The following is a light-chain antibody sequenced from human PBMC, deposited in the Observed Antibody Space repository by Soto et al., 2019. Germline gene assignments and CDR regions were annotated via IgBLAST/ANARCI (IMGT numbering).Light chain of an antibody. CDR2: KAS. V-gene: IGKV1-5*03. CDR1: QSISRS. Sequence: DIQMTQFPSTLSASVGDRATITCRASQSISRSLAWYQQKPGKAPKLLIYKASSLQSGVPSRFSGSGSGTEFTLTISRLQPDDFATYYCQQYKTFWTFGQGTKVEVK. CDR3: QQYKTFWT. J-gene: IGKJ1*01.